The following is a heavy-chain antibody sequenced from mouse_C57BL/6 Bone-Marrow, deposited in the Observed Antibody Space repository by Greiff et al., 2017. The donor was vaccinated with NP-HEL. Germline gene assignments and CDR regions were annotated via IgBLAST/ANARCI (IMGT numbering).Heavy chain of an antibody. V-gene: IGHV1-82*01. CDR3: AREGSCDYGSSYGGYFDV. CDR1: GYAFSSSW. CDR2: IYPGDGDT. J-gene: IGHJ1*03. Sequence: QVQLQQSGPELVKPGASVKISCKASGYAFSSSWMHWVKQRPGKGLEWIGRIYPGDGDTNYNGKFKGKATLTADKSSSTAYMQLRSLTSEDTAVYVCAREGSCDYGSSYGGYFDVWGTGTTVTVSS. D-gene: IGHD1-1*01.